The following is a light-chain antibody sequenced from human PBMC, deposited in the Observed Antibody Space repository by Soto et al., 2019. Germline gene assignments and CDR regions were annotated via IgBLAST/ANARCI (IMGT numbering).Light chain of an antibody. CDR1: SSDIGTYNL. V-gene: IGLV2-23*01. J-gene: IGLJ1*01. Sequence: QSALTQPASVSGSPGQSITISCTGTSSDIGTYNLVSWYQHYPGKAPKLMIYEGIKRPSGVSNRFSGSKSGNTAFLTISGLQAEDEADYCCCSYAGSGTDNYVFGSGTKLTVL. CDR2: EGI. CDR3: CSYAGSGTDNYV.